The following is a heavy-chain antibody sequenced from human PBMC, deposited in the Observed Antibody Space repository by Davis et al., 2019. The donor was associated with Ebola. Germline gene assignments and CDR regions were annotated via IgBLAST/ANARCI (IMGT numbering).Heavy chain of an antibody. CDR3: TRGETDGSGS. J-gene: IGHJ4*02. V-gene: IGHV3-73*01. Sequence: GGSLTLSCAASGFTFSGSAMHWVRQAPGKGLEWVGRIRSKANSYATAYAASVKGRFTISRDDSKNTAYLQMNSLQTEDTAVYSCTRGETDGSGSWGQGTLVTVSS. CDR1: GFTFSGSA. CDR2: IRSKANSYAT. D-gene: IGHD3-10*01.